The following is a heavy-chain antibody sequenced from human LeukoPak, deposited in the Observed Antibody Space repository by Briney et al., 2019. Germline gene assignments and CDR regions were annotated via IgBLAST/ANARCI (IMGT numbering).Heavy chain of an antibody. J-gene: IGHJ5*02. V-gene: IGHV4-30-4*08. CDR2: IYYSGST. Sequence: SETLSLTCTVSGGSISSDCYYWSWIRQHPEKGLEWIGYIYYSGSTYYNPSLKSRVTISVDTSKNQFSLKLSSVTAADTAVYYCARGRGAYHWGQGTLVTVSS. CDR1: GGSISSDCYY. D-gene: IGHD4/OR15-4a*01. CDR3: ARGRGAYH.